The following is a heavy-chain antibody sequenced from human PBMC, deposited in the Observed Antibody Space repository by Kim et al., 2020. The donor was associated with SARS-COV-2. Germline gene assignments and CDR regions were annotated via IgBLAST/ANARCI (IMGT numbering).Heavy chain of an antibody. J-gene: IGHJ4*02. CDR1: GFTFSGSA. CDR2: IRSKANSYAT. V-gene: IGHV3-73*01. CDR3: TRHGAASGSGSYAGGDY. Sequence: GGSLRLSCAASGFTFSGSAMHWVRQASGKGLEWVGRIRSKANSYATAHAASVKGRFTISRDDSKNTAYLQMNSLKTEDTAVYYCTRHGAASGSGSYAGGDYWGQGTLVTVSS. D-gene: IGHD1-26*01.